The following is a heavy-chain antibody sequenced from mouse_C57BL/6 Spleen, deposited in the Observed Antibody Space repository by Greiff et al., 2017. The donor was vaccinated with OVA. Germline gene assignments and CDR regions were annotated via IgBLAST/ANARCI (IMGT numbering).Heavy chain of an antibody. CDR1: GYTFTDHT. V-gene: IGHV1-78*01. Sequence: VKLQESDAELVKPGASVKISCKVSGYTFTDHTIHWMKQRPEQGLEWIGYIYPRDGSTKYNEKFKGKATLTADKSSSTAYMQRNSLTSEDSAVYFCARGGNLLPFDYWGQGTTLTVSS. CDR3: ARGGNLLPFDY. D-gene: IGHD2-1*01. J-gene: IGHJ2*01. CDR2: IYPRDGST.